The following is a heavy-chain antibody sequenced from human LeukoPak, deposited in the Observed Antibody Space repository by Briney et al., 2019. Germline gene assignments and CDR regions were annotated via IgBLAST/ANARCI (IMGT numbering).Heavy chain of an antibody. V-gene: IGHV3-21*01. D-gene: IGHD2-15*01. CDR2: ISSSSSYI. Sequence: GGSQRLSCAASGFTFSSYSMNWVRQAPGKGLEWVSSISSSSSYIYYADSVKGRFTISRDNAKNSLYLQMNSLRAEDTAVYYCARQYCSGGSCYPADYWGQGTLVTVSS. CDR1: GFTFSSYS. J-gene: IGHJ4*02. CDR3: ARQYCSGGSCYPADY.